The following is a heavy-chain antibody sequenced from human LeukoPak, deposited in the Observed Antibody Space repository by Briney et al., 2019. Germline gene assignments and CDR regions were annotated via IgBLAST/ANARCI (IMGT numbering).Heavy chain of an antibody. CDR2: IRSNRVTT. V-gene: IGHV3-23*01. D-gene: IGHD1-1*01. CDR1: GFTFSKYA. J-gene: IGHJ5*02. Sequence: GGSLRLSCAASGFTFSKYAMSWVRQAPGKGREWVSAIRSNRVTTYGAGSVKGRFTISRDNSKNPLYLEMKSLRADDTAVYYCARVQLSAEGGELDPWGQGTLVIVSS. CDR3: ARVQLSAEGGELDP.